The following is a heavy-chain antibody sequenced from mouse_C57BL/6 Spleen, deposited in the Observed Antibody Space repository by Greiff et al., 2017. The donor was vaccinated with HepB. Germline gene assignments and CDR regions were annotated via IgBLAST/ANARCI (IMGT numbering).Heavy chain of an antibody. CDR1: GYSFTGYY. Sequence: VQLQQSGPELVKPGASVKISCKASGYSFTGYYMNWVKQSPEKSLEWIGEINPSTGGTTYNQKFKAKATLTVDKSSSTAYMQLKSLTSEDSAVYYCARGSSGYAMDYWGQGTSVTVSS. J-gene: IGHJ4*01. V-gene: IGHV1-42*01. CDR2: INPSTGGT. D-gene: IGHD3-2*02. CDR3: ARGSSGYAMDY.